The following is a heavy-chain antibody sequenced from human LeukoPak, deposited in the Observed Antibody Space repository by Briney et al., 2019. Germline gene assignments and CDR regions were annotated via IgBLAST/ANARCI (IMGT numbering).Heavy chain of an antibody. CDR1: GFIFSNYG. V-gene: IGHV3-30*03. J-gene: IGHJ4*02. D-gene: IGHD3-3*01. CDR2: ISYDGSHK. Sequence: GGSLTLSCAASGFIFSNYGMHWVRQAPGKGLEWVAVISYDGSHKYYADSVKGRFTISRDNSKNTLYLQMNSLRAEDTAVYYCARNYDLIDYWGQGTLVTVSS. CDR3: ARNYDLIDY.